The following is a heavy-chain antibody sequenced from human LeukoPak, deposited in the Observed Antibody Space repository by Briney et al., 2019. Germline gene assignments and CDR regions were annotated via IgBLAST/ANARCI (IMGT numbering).Heavy chain of an antibody. CDR2: ISAYNGNT. V-gene: IGHV1-18*01. D-gene: IGHD3-22*01. Sequence: ASVKVSCKASGYTFTSYGISWVRQAPEQGLEWMGWISAYNGNTNYAQKLQGRVTMTTDTSTSTAYMELRSLRSDDTAVYYCASFSDDDSSIVYWGQGTLVTVSS. CDR3: ASFSDDDSSIVY. J-gene: IGHJ4*02. CDR1: GYTFTSYG.